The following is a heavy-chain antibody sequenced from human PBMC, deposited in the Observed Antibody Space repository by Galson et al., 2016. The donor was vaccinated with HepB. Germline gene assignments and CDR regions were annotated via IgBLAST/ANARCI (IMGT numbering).Heavy chain of an antibody. D-gene: IGHD3-10*01. CDR2: ISNTGRSV. Sequence: SLRLSCAAAGLPFNTYEMNWVRQAPGKGLEWISSISNTGRSVYYADSVEGRSTISRDNAKNSLNLQMNSLRAEDTGVYYCARIRRGGPFGMWGQGTMVTVAS. J-gene: IGHJ3*02. V-gene: IGHV3-48*03. CDR3: ARIRRGGPFGM. CDR1: GLPFNTYE.